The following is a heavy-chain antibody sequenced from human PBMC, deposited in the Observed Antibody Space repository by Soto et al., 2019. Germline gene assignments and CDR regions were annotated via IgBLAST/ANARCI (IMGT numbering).Heavy chain of an antibody. CDR1: GFTFSSYW. V-gene: IGHV3-7*01. CDR2: IKQDGSEK. J-gene: IGHJ5*02. CDR3: ARGAAARYWFDP. D-gene: IGHD6-13*01. Sequence: GGSLRLSCAASGFTFSSYWMSWVRQAPGKGLEWVANIKQDGSEKYYVDSVKGRFTISRHKANNSLYLQMNSQRAADAAVYYGARGAAARYWFDPWGQGTLVTVSS.